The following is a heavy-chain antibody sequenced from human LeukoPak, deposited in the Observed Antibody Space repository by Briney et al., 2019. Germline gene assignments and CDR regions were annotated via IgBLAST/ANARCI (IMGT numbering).Heavy chain of an antibody. CDR1: GFTFSSYT. D-gene: IGHD4-17*01. V-gene: IGHV3-64*01. J-gene: IGHJ4*02. Sequence: VGSQRLSCAASGFTFSSYTMHWVRQAPGEGLEYVSAISSNGGNTYYTNSVKGRFTISRDNSKNTLYLQMGSLRAEDMAVYYCAREPAFGDLDYWGQGTLVTVSS. CDR3: AREPAFGDLDY. CDR2: ISSNGGNT.